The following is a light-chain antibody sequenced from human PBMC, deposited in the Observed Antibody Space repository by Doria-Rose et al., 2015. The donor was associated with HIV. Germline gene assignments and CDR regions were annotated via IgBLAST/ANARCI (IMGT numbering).Light chain of an antibody. CDR3: QQYGTSRGT. V-gene: IGKV3-20*01. Sequence: EIVLTQSSGTLSLSPGVRATLSCRASQSFSSTYLAWYQQTPGQAPSLLIYDGSTRATGIPDRFSGSGSGTDFTLTISRLEPEDVAVYYCQQYGTSRGTFGQGTRLEIK. CDR1: QSFSSTY. CDR2: DGS. J-gene: IGKJ5*01.